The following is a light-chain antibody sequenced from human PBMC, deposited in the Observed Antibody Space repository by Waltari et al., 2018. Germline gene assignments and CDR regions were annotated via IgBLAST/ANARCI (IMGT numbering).Light chain of an antibody. Sequence: DIVMTQSPDSLDVSLGDRASINCKSSQSVLYSSNNKNYLAWYQHKPGQPPKLLIYWASTRESGVPDRFSGSGSGTDFTLSISSLQTEDVAVYYCQQHYSAPPTFGQGTKVDIK. J-gene: IGKJ1*01. CDR2: WAS. CDR3: QQHYSAPPT. V-gene: IGKV4-1*01. CDR1: QSVLYSSNNKNY.